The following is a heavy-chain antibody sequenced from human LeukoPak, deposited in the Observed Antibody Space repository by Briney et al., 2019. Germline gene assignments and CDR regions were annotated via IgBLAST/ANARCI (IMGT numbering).Heavy chain of an antibody. CDR3: ARDPLARYCSSTSCFTDEIYYYYYGMDV. CDR1: GGTFSSYA. D-gene: IGHD2-2*01. CDR2: IIPIFGTA. Sequence: GASVKDSCKASGGTFSSYAISWVRQAPGQGLEWMGGIIPIFGTANYAQKFQGRVTITADESTSTAYMELSSLRSEDTAVYYCARDPLARYCSSTSCFTDEIYYYYYGMDVWGQGTTVTVSS. V-gene: IGHV1-69*13. J-gene: IGHJ6*02.